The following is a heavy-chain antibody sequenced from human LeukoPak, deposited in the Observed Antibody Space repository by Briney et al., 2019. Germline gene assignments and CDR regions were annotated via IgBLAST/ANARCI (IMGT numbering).Heavy chain of an antibody. J-gene: IGHJ3*02. CDR2: IIPFFGSA. V-gene: IGHV1-69*01. CDR1: GDTFSSYS. CDR3: ARVTYRLFSAFDI. Sequence: SVNLSRKASGDTFSSYSITWVRQAPAQGLGWMGGIIPFFGSANYAQKFQGRVTITADESTSIGYVELNSLTSEYTAVYYCARVTYRLFSAFDIWGQGTMVTVSS. D-gene: IGHD2-21*01.